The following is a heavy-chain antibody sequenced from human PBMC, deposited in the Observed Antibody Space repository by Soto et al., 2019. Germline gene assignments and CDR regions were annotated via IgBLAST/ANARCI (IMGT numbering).Heavy chain of an antibody. D-gene: IGHD2-21*01. CDR3: AHRPSRAYCGGECYDY. V-gene: IGHV2-5*02. CDR2: IYWDDDK. CDR1: GFSLSTSGVG. Sequence: QITLKESGPTLVKPTQTLTLTCTFSGFSLSTSGVGVGWIRQPPGKALEWLALIYWDDDKRYSPSLKSRLTITKDTSKNQVVLTMTNMDPVDTATYYCAHRPSRAYCGGECYDYWGKGTLVTVSS. J-gene: IGHJ4*02.